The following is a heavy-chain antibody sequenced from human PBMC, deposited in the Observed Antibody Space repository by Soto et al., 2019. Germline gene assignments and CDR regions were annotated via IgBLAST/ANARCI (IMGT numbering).Heavy chain of an antibody. J-gene: IGHJ6*02. CDR2: ISTDNGNT. Sequence: QVHLVQSGAEVRKPGASVKVSCKASGYSFTSYGISWVRQAPGQGLEWMGWISTDNGNTNYAHNLQGRVSMTIDPSTSTAYMELWSLGSDDTAVYYCAGDVPDTSLFFYYYAMDVWGQGTTVTVSS. CDR1: GYSFTSYG. CDR3: AGDVPDTSLFFYYYAMDV. V-gene: IGHV1-18*01. D-gene: IGHD2-21*01.